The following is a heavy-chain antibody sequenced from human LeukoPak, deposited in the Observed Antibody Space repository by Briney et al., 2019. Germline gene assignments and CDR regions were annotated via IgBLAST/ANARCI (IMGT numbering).Heavy chain of an antibody. Sequence: TGGSLRLSCAASGFTFRTYGMHWVPQAPGKGLEWLSLFRYDGLDKYFADSLKGGFTISRDNSKNTQSLQMNSLRAEDTALYYCVKDQGGATQAFDIWGQGTMVTVSS. V-gene: IGHV3-30*02. CDR3: VKDQGGATQAFDI. CDR2: FRYDGLDK. CDR1: GFTFRTYG. J-gene: IGHJ3*02. D-gene: IGHD1-26*01.